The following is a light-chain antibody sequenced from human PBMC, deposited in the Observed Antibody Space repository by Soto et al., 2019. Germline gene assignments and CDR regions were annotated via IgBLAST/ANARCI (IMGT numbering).Light chain of an antibody. CDR3: QKYNRYFPYP. V-gene: IGKV1-5*01. J-gene: IGKJ2*01. CDR2: DAS. Sequence: DIQMTQSPSTLSASVGDSVTITCRASERISSWLAWYQQKPGKVPKLLIYDASTLESRVPSRFSGSGFGTEITINISQVQADDFATCCCQKYNRYFPYPFGQGTKLEMK. CDR1: ERISSW.